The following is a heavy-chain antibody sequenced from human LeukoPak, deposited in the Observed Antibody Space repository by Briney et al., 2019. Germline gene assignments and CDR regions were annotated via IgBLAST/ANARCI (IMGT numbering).Heavy chain of an antibody. V-gene: IGHV3-74*01. CDR2: INSDGSST. J-gene: IGHJ4*02. D-gene: IGHD3-10*01. Sequence: GGSLRLSCAASGFTFSSYWMHWVRQAPGKGLVWVSRINSDGSSTSYADSVKGRFTISRDNAKNTLYLQMNSLRAEDTAVYYCARGGNYYGSGSYISDYWGQGTLVTVSS. CDR3: ARGGNYYGSGSYISDY. CDR1: GFTFSSYW.